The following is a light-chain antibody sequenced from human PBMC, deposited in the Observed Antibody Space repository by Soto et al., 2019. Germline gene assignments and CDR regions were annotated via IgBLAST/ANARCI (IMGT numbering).Light chain of an antibody. J-gene: IGKJ2*01. CDR2: GAS. CDR3: QQYSSSPRT. Sequence: ENVLTQSPGILSLSPGERATLSCRTSQYIRNNYLAWYQQRAGQAPRLLIYGASNRADGIPDRFSGSGYGTDFALTISRLDPEDFAVYYCQQYSSSPRTFGQGTRLEI. V-gene: IGKV3-20*01. CDR1: QYIRNNY.